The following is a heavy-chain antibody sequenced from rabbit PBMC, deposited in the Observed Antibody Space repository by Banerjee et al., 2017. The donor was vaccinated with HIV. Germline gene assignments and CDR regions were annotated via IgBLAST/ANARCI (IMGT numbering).Heavy chain of an antibody. D-gene: IGHD8-1*01. CDR2: IAGSNSGFT. CDR3: ARDSGTSFSSYGMDL. J-gene: IGHJ6*01. CDR1: GFSFSSSDY. V-gene: IGHV1S40*01. Sequence: QSLEESGGDLVKPGASLTLTCTASGFSFSSSDYMCWVRQPPGKGLEWISCIAGSNSGFTYSATWAKGRFTISKTSSTTVTLQMTSLTAADTATYFCARDSGTSFSSYGMDLWGPGTLVTVS.